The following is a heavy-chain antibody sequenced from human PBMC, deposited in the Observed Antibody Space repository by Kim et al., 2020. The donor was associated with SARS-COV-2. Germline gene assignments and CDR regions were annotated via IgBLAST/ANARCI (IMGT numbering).Heavy chain of an antibody. D-gene: IGHD6-19*01. Sequence: YNPSLKSRVTISVDTSKNQFSLKLSSVTAADTAVYYCARGGAVAVDYFDYWGQGTLVTVSS. CDR3: ARGGAVAVDYFDY. V-gene: IGHV4-34*01. J-gene: IGHJ4*02.